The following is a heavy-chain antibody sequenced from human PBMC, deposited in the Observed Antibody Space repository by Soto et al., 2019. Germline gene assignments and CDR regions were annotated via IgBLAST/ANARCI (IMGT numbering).Heavy chain of an antibody. CDR1: GGSVTGSSYY. D-gene: IGHD3-16*01. CDR3: AAGQVSANAYGVVPPYHFYGLDV. V-gene: IGHV4-61*01. CDR2: IYYGDFT. Sequence: PSETLSLTCTVSGGSVTGSSYYWSWVRQSPGKGLEWIAYIYYGDFTKFSPSLKSRVAISADASKKQFSLQLISVTAADTAVYFCAAGQVSANAYGVVPPYHFYGLDVRGQGTTVTVSS. J-gene: IGHJ6*02.